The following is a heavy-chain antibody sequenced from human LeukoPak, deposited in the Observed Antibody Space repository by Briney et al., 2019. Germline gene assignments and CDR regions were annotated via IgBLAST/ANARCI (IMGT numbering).Heavy chain of an antibody. Sequence: AGSVKVSCKASGYTFTGYYMHWVRQAPGQGLEWMGWINPNSGGTNYAQKFQGRVTMTRDTSISTAYMELSRLRSDDTAVYYCARSPGAIRLLVVWGQGTLVTVSS. V-gene: IGHV1-2*02. J-gene: IGHJ4*02. CDR1: GYTFTGYY. CDR3: ARSPGAIRLLVV. D-gene: IGHD2-8*01. CDR2: INPNSGGT.